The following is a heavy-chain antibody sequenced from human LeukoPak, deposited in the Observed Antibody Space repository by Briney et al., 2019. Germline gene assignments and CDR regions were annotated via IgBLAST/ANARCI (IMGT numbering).Heavy chain of an antibody. J-gene: IGHJ3*02. CDR2: ISMSGAKT. CDR1: GFTFSNYA. V-gene: IGHV3-23*01. CDR3: EKERVGAGRGDVFDI. Sequence: GGSLRVSCAASGFTFSNYAMSWVRQAPGKGLEWVSGISMSGAKTYYADSVKGRFSISRDNSKNTLFLQMSSLRAEDTAVYYCEKERVGAGRGDVFDIWAKGKMVTV. D-gene: IGHD3-16*01.